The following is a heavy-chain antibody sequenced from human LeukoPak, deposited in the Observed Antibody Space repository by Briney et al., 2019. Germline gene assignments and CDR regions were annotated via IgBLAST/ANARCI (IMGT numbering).Heavy chain of an antibody. CDR2: IWYDGSNK. CDR3: ARELGGMVRGATPYYYGMDV. CDR1: GFTFSSYG. D-gene: IGHD3-10*01. V-gene: IGHV3-33*01. Sequence: PGRSLRLSCAASGFTFSSYGMHWVRQAPGKGLEWVAVIWYDGSNKYYADSVKGRFPISRDNSKNTLYLQMNSLRAEDTAVYYCARELGGMVRGATPYYYGMDVWGQGTTVTVSS. J-gene: IGHJ6*02.